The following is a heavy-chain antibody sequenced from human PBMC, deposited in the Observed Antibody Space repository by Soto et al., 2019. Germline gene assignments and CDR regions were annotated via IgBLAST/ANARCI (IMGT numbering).Heavy chain of an antibody. Sequence: QVQLVQSGAEVKKPGASVKVSCKASGYTFTSYGISWVRQASGQGLEWMGWISAYNGNTNYAQKLQGRVTMTTDTSTSTAYMELRSLRSDDTAVYYCARADVVVVAATPADYWGQGTLVTVSS. CDR3: ARADVVVVAATPADY. CDR2: ISAYNGNT. D-gene: IGHD2-15*01. V-gene: IGHV1-18*01. CDR1: GYTFTSYG. J-gene: IGHJ4*02.